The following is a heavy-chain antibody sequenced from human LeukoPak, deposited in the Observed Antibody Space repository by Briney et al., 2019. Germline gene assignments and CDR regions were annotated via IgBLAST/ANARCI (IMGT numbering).Heavy chain of an antibody. CDR2: IRYDGSNK. Sequence: GGSLRLSCAASGFTFDDYAMHWVRQAPGKGLEWVTFIRYDGSNKYYADSVKGRFTISRDNSKNTLYLQMNSLRAEDTAVYYCAKTLHYYDSSGYLYYFNYWGQGTLVTVSS. D-gene: IGHD3-22*01. CDR3: AKTLHYYDSSGYLYYFNY. V-gene: IGHV3-30*02. J-gene: IGHJ4*02. CDR1: GFTFDDYA.